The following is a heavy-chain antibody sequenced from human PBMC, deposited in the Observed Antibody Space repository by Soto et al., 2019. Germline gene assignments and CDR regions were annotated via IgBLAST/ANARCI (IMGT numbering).Heavy chain of an antibody. CDR2: IRNKANSYST. Sequence: TGGSLRLSCAASGFTFSDHYMEWVRQAPGKGLEWVGRIRNKANSYSTEYAASVKGRFTISRDDSMNSRYLQMNSLKTEDTAVFYCARYSGSYSRGLDYWGQGTPVTVSS. V-gene: IGHV3-72*01. D-gene: IGHD1-26*01. CDR3: ARYSGSYSRGLDY. CDR1: GFTFSDHY. J-gene: IGHJ4*02.